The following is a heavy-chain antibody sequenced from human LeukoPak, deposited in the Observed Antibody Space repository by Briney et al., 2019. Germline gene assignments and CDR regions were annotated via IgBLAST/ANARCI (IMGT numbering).Heavy chain of an antibody. CDR2: IDPSDSYT. V-gene: IGHV5-10-1*04. CDR3: ARLGTGGACYFDY. Sequence: GESLKISCKGSGYSFTSYWISWVRQMPGKGLEWMGRIDPSDSYTNYSPSFQGQVTVSVDKSISTAYLEWSSLKASDTAMYYCARLGTGGACYFDYWGQGTLVTVSS. J-gene: IGHJ4*02. CDR1: GYSFTSYW. D-gene: IGHD2-8*02.